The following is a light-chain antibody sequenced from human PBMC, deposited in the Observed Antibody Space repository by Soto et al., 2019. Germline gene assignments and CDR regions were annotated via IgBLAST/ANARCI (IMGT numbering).Light chain of an antibody. J-gene: IGLJ2*01. V-gene: IGLV2-11*01. CDR2: DVS. Sequence: QSALTQPRSVSGSPGQSVTISCTGTSSDVGGYNYVSWYQQHPGKAPKLMIYDVSKRPSGVPDRFSGSKSGNTAYLTISGLQAEDEADYYCCSYAGSYTVLFGGGTKLTVL. CDR3: CSYAGSYTVL. CDR1: SSDVGGYNY.